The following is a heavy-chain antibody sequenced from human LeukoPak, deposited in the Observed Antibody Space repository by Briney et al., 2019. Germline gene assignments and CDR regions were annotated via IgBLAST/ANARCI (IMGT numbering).Heavy chain of an antibody. J-gene: IGHJ5*02. CDR2: INTNTGNP. D-gene: IGHD6-6*01. CDR3: ARVDYSSTSNWFDP. Sequence: GASVKVSCKASGYSFTTYTMSWVRQAPGQGLEWMGWINTNTGNPMYAQGFTGRFVFSLETSVSTAYLQINTLKAEDTAVYYCARVDYSSTSNWFDPWGQGTLVTVSS. V-gene: IGHV7-4-1*02. CDR1: GYSFTTYT.